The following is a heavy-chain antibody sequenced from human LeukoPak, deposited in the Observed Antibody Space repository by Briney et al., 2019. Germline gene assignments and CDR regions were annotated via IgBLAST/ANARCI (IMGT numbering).Heavy chain of an antibody. CDR2: IYHSGST. V-gene: IGHV4-34*01. Sequence: SETLSLTCAVYGGSFSGYYWSWIRQPPGKGLEWIGEIYHSGSTNYNPSLKSRVTISVDKSKNQFSLKLSSVTAADTAVYYCASSAAGTLNWFDPWGQGTLVTVSS. CDR1: GGSFSGYY. CDR3: ASSAAGTLNWFDP. J-gene: IGHJ5*02. D-gene: IGHD6-13*01.